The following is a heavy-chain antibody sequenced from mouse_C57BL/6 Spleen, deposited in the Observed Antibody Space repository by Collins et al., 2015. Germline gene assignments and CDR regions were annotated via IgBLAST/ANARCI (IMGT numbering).Heavy chain of an antibody. J-gene: IGHJ3*01. V-gene: IGHV1-64*01. D-gene: IGHD1-1*01. Sequence: QVQLQQPGAELVKPGASVKLSCKASGYTFTGYWMHWVKQRPGQGLEWIGMIHPNSGSTNYNEKFKSKATLTVDKSSSTAYMQLSSLTSEDSAVYYCARGAINYYGSPPFAYWGQGTLVTVSA. CDR1: GYTFTGYW. CDR2: IHPNSGST. CDR3: ARGAINYYGSPPFAY.